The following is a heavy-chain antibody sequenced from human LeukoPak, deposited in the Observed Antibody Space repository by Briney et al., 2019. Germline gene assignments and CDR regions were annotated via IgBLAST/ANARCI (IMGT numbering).Heavy chain of an antibody. CDR1: GGSFSGYY. Sequence: SETLSLTCAVYGGSFSGYYWSWIRQPPGKGREWIGEINHSGSTNYNPSLKSRVTISVDTSKNQFSLKLSSVTAADTAVYYCARGRGLLWFGERYFDYWGQGTLVTVSS. V-gene: IGHV4-34*01. D-gene: IGHD3-10*01. J-gene: IGHJ4*02. CDR3: ARGRGLLWFGERYFDY. CDR2: INHSGST.